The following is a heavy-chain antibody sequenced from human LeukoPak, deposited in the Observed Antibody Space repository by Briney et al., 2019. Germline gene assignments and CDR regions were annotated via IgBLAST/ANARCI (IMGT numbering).Heavy chain of an antibody. CDR1: GDTFSTYA. J-gene: IGHJ6*03. Sequence: RASVKVSCKASGDTFSTYAISWVRQAPGQGLEWMGGIIPIFGTANYAQNFQGRVTITADKSTSTAYMELSSLRSEDTAVYYCARGSDYYYYYYMDVWGKGTTVTISS. CDR3: ARGSDYYYYYYMDV. V-gene: IGHV1-69*06. CDR2: IIPIFGTA.